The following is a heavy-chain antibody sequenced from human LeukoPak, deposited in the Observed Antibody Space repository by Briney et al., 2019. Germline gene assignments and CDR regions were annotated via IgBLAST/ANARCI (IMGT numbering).Heavy chain of an antibody. CDR2: IYTSGST. CDR3: ARCIKYYYGSGSYYNDYYYYYYMDV. Sequence: SETLSLTCTVSGGSISSYYWSWIRQPAGKGLEWIGRIYTSGSTNYNPSLRSRVTMSVDTSKNQFSLKLSSVTAADTAVYYCARCIKYYYGSGSYYNDYYYYYYMDVWGKGTTVTISS. D-gene: IGHD3-10*01. CDR1: GGSISSYY. J-gene: IGHJ6*03. V-gene: IGHV4-4*07.